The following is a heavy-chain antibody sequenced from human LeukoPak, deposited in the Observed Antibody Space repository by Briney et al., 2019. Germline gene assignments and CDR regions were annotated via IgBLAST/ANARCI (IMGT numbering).Heavy chain of an antibody. Sequence: GGSLRLSCAASGYTFSSYAMSWVRQAPGKGLEWVSAISGSGGSTYYADSVKGRFTVSRDNSKNTLYLQMNSLRAEDTAVYYCAKVGVAGSGYYYFDYWGQGTLVTVSS. CDR2: ISGSGGST. V-gene: IGHV3-23*01. CDR3: AKVGVAGSGYYYFDY. D-gene: IGHD3-22*01. J-gene: IGHJ4*02. CDR1: GYTFSSYA.